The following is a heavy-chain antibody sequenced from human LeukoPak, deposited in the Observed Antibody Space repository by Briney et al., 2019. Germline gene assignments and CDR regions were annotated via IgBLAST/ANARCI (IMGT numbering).Heavy chain of an antibody. CDR3: ARDGYGDYYAFDI. V-gene: IGHV1-46*01. Sequence: ASVKVSCKASGYTFTSYFMHWVRQAPGQGLEWMGIINPSGGSTSYAQKFQGRVTMTRDTSTSTVYMELSSLRSEDTAVYYCARDGYGDYYAFDIWGQGTMVTVSS. D-gene: IGHD4-17*01. CDR1: GYTFTSYF. J-gene: IGHJ3*02. CDR2: INPSGGST.